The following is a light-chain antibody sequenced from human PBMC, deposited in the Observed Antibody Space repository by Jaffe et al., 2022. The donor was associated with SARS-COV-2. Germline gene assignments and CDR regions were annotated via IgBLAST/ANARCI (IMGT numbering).Light chain of an antibody. Sequence: DIQMTQSPSSLSASVGDRVTITCRASQSISSYLNWYQQKLGKAPKLLIYAASTLQSGVPSRFSGSGSGTVFTLTISSLQPEDFATYYCQQSYNTLWTFGQGTKVDIK. J-gene: IGKJ1*01. CDR1: QSISSY. CDR2: AAS. CDR3: QQSYNTLWT. V-gene: IGKV1-39*01.